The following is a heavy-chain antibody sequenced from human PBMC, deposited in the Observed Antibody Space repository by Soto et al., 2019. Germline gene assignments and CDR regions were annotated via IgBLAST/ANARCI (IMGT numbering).Heavy chain of an antibody. CDR1: GGTFSSYT. D-gene: IGHD6-6*01. CDR2: IIPILGIA. J-gene: IGHJ6*03. CDR3: ARDPTRTAALMDV. V-gene: IGHV1-69*08. Sequence: QVQLVQSGAEVKKPGSSVKVSCKASGGTFSSYTISWVRQAPGQGLEWMGRIIPILGIANYAQKLQGRVTITADKSTSTAYMELSSMRSEDTDVYYCARDPTRTAALMDVWGKGTTVTVSS.